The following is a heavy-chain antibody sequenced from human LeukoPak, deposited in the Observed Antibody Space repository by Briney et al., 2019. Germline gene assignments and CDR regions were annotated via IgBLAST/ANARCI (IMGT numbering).Heavy chain of an antibody. V-gene: IGHV4-59*01. Sequence: SETLSLTCTVSGGSISPYYWSWIRQPPGKGLEWIGYIYYSGSTNYNPSLKSRVTISVDTSKNQFSLKLSSVTAADTAVYYCARGEAVAPGDYWGQGTLVTVSS. D-gene: IGHD6-19*01. CDR1: GGSISPYY. CDR2: IYYSGST. CDR3: ARGEAVAPGDY. J-gene: IGHJ4*02.